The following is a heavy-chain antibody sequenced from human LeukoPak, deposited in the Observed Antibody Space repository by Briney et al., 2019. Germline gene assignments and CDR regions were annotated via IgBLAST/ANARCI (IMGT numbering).Heavy chain of an antibody. J-gene: IGHJ4*02. CDR3: AREIYSGSLYFDY. CDR1: GDSISGYY. Sequence: SETLSLTCTVSGDSISGYYWSWIRQPPGKGLEWIGYIYYSGSTNYSPSLKSRVTISVDTSKNQFSLKLSSVTAADTAVYYCAREIYSGSLYFDYWGQGTLVTVSS. V-gene: IGHV4-59*01. CDR2: IYYSGST. D-gene: IGHD1-26*01.